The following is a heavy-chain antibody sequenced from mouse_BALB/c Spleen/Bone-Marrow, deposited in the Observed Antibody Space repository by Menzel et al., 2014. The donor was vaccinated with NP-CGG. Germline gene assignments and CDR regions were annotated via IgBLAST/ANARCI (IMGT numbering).Heavy chain of an antibody. J-gene: IGHJ4*01. D-gene: IGHD4-1*01. Sequence: EVMLVESGGGLVQPGGSRKLSCASSGFTFSSFGMHWVRQAPEKGLEWVAYISSGSRTIYYADTVKGRFTISRDNPKNTLYLQMTSLRSEDSAMYSCERSGENWDVGVFYAMDYWGQGTSVTVSS. CDR2: ISSGSRTI. CDR1: GFTFSSFG. CDR3: ERSGENWDVGVFYAMDY. V-gene: IGHV5-17*02.